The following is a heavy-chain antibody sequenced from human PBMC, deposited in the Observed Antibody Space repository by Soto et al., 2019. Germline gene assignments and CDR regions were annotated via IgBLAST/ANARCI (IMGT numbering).Heavy chain of an antibody. D-gene: IGHD1-26*01. Sequence: QVQLQESGPGLVKPSATLSLTCIVSGGSVSNDAYYWSWIRQPPGKGLEWIGYIYHSGSTYYNPSLKSRVTISADTSANQFSLKVSSVTAADTAVYYCARLGIGWEFPFDYWGQGTLVNVSS. V-gene: IGHV4-61*08. CDR3: ARLGIGWEFPFDY. J-gene: IGHJ4*02. CDR1: GGSVSNDAYY. CDR2: IYHSGST.